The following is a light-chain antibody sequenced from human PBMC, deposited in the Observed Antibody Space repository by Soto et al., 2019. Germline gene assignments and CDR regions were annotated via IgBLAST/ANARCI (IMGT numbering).Light chain of an antibody. V-gene: IGKV4-1*01. Sequence: DIVMTQSQDSLTVSLGERATINCKSSQSVLYNSNNKNYLAWYQQKPGQPPKLLIYWASTRESGVPDRFSGSGSGTDFTLTISSLQAEDVAVYYCQQYYSPWTFGQGTKVEIK. CDR1: QSVLYNSNNKNY. CDR2: WAS. CDR3: QQYYSPWT. J-gene: IGKJ1*01.